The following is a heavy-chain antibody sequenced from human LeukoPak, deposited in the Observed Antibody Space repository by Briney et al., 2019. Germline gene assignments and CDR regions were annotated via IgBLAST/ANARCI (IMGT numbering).Heavy chain of an antibody. Sequence: SQTLSLTCAISGDSVSNNSAAWNWIRQSPSRGLEWLGRTYFKAEWYNDYAVSVKSRITINPDTSKNQFSLQLNSVTPEDTAIYYCARSTPVGYGYQSAFDIWGQGTVVPVSS. D-gene: IGHD5-18*01. CDR2: TYFKAEWYN. V-gene: IGHV6-1*01. CDR1: GDSVSNNSAA. J-gene: IGHJ3*02. CDR3: ARSTPVGYGYQSAFDI.